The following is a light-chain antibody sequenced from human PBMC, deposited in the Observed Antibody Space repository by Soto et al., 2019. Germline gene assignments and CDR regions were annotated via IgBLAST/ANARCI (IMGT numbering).Light chain of an antibody. CDR2: AAS. CDR1: QSVASN. V-gene: IGKV3-15*01. Sequence: EMAATQSPATLSVSPGERATLSCRASQSVASNLAWYQQKPGQTPRLLIYAASTRATDIPARFSGSGSGTEFALTISSLQSEDFAIYYCQQYSDWPPITFGQGTRLEIK. CDR3: QQYSDWPPIT. J-gene: IGKJ5*01.